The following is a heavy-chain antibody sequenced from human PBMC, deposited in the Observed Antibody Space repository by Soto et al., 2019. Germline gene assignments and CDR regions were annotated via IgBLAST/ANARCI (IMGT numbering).Heavy chain of an antibody. J-gene: IGHJ6*02. Sequence: GGSLRLSCAASGFTFSSSWMSWVRQAPGKGLEWVANIKQDGSEKYYVDSVKGRFTISRDNAKNSLYLQMNSLRAEDTAVYYCARVIPAAGRAGGMDVWGQGTTVTVSS. CDR2: IKQDGSEK. CDR1: GFTFSSSW. V-gene: IGHV3-7*03. CDR3: ARVIPAAGRAGGMDV. D-gene: IGHD6-13*01.